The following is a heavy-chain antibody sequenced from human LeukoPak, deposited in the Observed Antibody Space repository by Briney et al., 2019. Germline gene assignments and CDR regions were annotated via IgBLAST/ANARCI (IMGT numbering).Heavy chain of an antibody. Sequence: ASVKVSCKASGYTFTGYYMHWVRQAPGQGLEWMGWINPNSGGTNYAQKFQGRVTMTRDTSISTAYMELSRLRSDDTAVYYCARVSGRRSYSLYFQHWGQGTLVTVSS. CDR2: INPNSGGT. CDR1: GYTFTGYY. V-gene: IGHV1-2*02. D-gene: IGHD2-15*01. J-gene: IGHJ1*01. CDR3: ARVSGRRSYSLYFQH.